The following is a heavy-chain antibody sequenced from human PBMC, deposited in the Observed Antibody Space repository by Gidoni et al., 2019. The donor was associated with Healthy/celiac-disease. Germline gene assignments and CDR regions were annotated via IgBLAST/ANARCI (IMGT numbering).Heavy chain of an antibody. V-gene: IGHV4-34*01. CDR2: INHSGST. J-gene: IGHJ4*02. CDR3: ARLRPRRPMITVGYFDY. CDR1: GGSFSGYS. Sequence: QVQLQQWGAGLLKPSETLSLTCAVYGGSFSGYSWSWIRQPPGKGLEWIGEINHSGSTNYNPSLKSRVTISVDTSKNQFSLKLSSVTAADTAVYYCARLRPRRPMITVGYFDYWGQGTLVTVSS. D-gene: IGHD3-16*01.